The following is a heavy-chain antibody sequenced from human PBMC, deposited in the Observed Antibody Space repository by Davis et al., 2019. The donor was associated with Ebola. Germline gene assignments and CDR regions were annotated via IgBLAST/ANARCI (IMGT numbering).Heavy chain of an antibody. V-gene: IGHV4-59*01. CDR2: IYYSGST. J-gene: IGHJ5*02. CDR3: ARDRWGGGGDWFDP. Sequence: SETLSLTCTVSGGSISSYYWSWIRQPPGKGLEWIGYIYYSGSTNYNPPLKSRVTISVDTSKNQFSLKLSSVTAADTAVYYCARDRWGGGGDWFDPWGQGTLVTVSS. CDR1: GGSISSYY. D-gene: IGHD3-10*01.